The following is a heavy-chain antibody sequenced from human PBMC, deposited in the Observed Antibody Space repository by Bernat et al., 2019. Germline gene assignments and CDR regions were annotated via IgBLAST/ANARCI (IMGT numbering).Heavy chain of an antibody. Sequence: EVQLVESGGGLVQPGGSLRLSCAASGFTFSDHYMDWVRQAPGKGLEWVGRSRNKDKTFTTAYAASVTGRFTISRDESKNTLYLQMNSLKTEETAVYYCARASSYSGTYETRNYFDSWGQGTLVTVSS. D-gene: IGHD1-26*01. CDR3: ARASSYSGTYETRNYFDS. CDR1: GFTFSDHY. J-gene: IGHJ4*02. V-gene: IGHV3-72*01. CDR2: SRNKDKTFTT.